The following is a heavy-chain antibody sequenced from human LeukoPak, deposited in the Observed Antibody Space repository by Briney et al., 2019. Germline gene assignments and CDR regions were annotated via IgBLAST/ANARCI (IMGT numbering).Heavy chain of an antibody. CDR2: ISWDGGST. D-gene: IGHD5-24*01. CDR3: AKDSEDRGLQRRAYYFDY. CDR1: GFTFDDYT. J-gene: IGHJ4*02. Sequence: PGGSLRLSCAASGFTFDDYTMHWVRQVPGKGLEWVSLISWDGGSTYYADSVKGRFTISRDNSKNSLYLQMNSLRTEDTALYYCAKDSEDRGLQRRAYYFDYWGQGTLVTVSS. V-gene: IGHV3-43*01.